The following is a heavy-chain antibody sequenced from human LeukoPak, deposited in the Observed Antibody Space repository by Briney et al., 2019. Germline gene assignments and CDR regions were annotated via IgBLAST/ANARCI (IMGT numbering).Heavy chain of an antibody. Sequence: ASVKVSCKASGYTFTSYYMHWVRQAPGQGLEWMGIINPSGGSTNYAQKFQGRVTMTRDMSTSTAYMELSSLRSEDTAVYYCATSENPVAIPFTWGQGTLVSVSS. CDR2: INPSGGST. D-gene: IGHD4-23*01. V-gene: IGHV1-46*01. CDR1: GYTFTSYY. J-gene: IGHJ5*02. CDR3: ATSENPVAIPFT.